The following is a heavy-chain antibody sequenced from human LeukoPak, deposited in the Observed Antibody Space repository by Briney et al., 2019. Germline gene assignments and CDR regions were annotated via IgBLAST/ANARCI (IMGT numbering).Heavy chain of an antibody. D-gene: IGHD6-6*01. J-gene: IGHJ4*02. CDR1: GFTFSSYA. Sequence: GRSLRLSCAASGFTFSSYAMHWVRQAPGKGLEWVAVISYDGSNKYYADSVKGRFTISRDNSKNTLYLQMNSLRAEDTAVYYCAKDLYSSSSPGWGQGTLVTVSS. V-gene: IGHV3-30-3*01. CDR3: AKDLYSSSSPG. CDR2: ISYDGSNK.